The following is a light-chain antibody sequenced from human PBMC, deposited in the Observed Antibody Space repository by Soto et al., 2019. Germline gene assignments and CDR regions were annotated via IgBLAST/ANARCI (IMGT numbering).Light chain of an antibody. CDR2: DVT. V-gene: IGLV2-14*01. Sequence: QSALTQPASVSGSPGQSITISCTGTSSDIASYKFVSWFQHHPGKAPKLIIYDVTKRPSGVSNRFSGSKSGNTASLTISGIQAEDEGDYYCGSITRSSTSVFGTGTKLTVL. CDR1: SSDIASYKF. CDR3: GSITRSSTSV. J-gene: IGLJ1*01.